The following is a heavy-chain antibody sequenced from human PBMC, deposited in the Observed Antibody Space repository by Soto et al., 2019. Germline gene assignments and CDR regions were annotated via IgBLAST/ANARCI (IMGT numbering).Heavy chain of an antibody. CDR2: INPNSGGT. J-gene: IGHJ4*02. D-gene: IGHD4-17*01. CDR3: ARDAGIYGGQVYFDY. Sequence: QVQLVQSGAEVKKPGASVKVSCKASGYTFTGYYMHWVRRAPGQGLEWMGWINPNSGGTNYAQKFQGWVTMTRDTSISTAYMELSRLRSDDTAVYYCARDAGIYGGQVYFDYWGQGTLVTVSS. CDR1: GYTFTGYY. V-gene: IGHV1-2*04.